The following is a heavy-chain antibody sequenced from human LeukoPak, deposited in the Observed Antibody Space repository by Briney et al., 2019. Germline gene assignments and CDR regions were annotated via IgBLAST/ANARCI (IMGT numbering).Heavy chain of an antibody. J-gene: IGHJ3*02. CDR1: GFTFSSYG. D-gene: IGHD3-22*01. Sequence: GGSLRLSCAASGFTFSSYGMSWVRQAPGKGLEWVSAISGSGGSTYYADSVKGRFTISRDNSKNTLYLQMNSLRAEDTAVYYCAKKRRGGGLTMIVVDDAFDIWGQGTMVTVSS. V-gene: IGHV3-23*01. CDR3: AKKRRGGGLTMIVVDDAFDI. CDR2: ISGSGGST.